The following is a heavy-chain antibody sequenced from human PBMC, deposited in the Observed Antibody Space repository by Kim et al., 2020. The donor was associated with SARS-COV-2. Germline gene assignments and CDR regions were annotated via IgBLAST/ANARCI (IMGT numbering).Heavy chain of an antibody. CDR2: IYYSGST. CDR3: ASFYENYGMDV. V-gene: IGHV4-30-4*01. Sequence: SETLSLTCTVSGGSISSGDYYWSWIRQPPGKGLEWIGYIYYSGSTYYNPCLKSRVTISVDTSKNQFSLKLSSVTAADTAVYYCASFYENYGMDVWGQGTTVTVSS. CDR1: GGSISSGDYY. D-gene: IGHD3-22*01. J-gene: IGHJ6*02.